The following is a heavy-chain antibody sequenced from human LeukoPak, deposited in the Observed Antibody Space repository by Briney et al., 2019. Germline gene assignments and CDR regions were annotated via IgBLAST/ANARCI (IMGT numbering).Heavy chain of an antibody. V-gene: IGHV1-69*04. D-gene: IGHD6-19*01. Sequence: GSSVKVSCKASGGTFSSYAISWVRQAPGQGLEWMGRIIPIIGIANYAQKFQGRVTITADKSTSTAYMELSSLRSEDTRVYCCARAGSGWYAINYWGQGTLVTVSS. CDR2: IIPIIGIA. CDR3: ARAGSGWYAINY. J-gene: IGHJ4*02. CDR1: GGTFSSYA.